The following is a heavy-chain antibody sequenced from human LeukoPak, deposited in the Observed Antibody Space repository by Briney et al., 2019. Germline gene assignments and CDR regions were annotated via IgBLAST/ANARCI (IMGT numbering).Heavy chain of an antibody. CDR3: ARDLVSSSHFGRFDY. CDR1: GFTFSSYA. Sequence: PGGSLRLSCAASGFTFSSYAMHWVRQAPGKGLEWVAVISYDGSNKYYADSVKGRFTISRDNSKNTLYLQMNSLRAEDTAVYYCARDLVSSSHFGRFDYWGQGTLVTVSS. D-gene: IGHD6-6*01. V-gene: IGHV3-30*01. J-gene: IGHJ4*02. CDR2: ISYDGSNK.